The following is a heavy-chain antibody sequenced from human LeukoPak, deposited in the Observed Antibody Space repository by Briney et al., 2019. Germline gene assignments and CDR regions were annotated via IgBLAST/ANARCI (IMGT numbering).Heavy chain of an antibody. CDR3: ARDLRTNGAGFDY. CDR2: INPNSGGT. Sequence: GASVKVSCKASGYTFTGYYMHWVRQAPGQGLEWMGWINPNSGGTNYAQKFQGRVTTTRDTSISTAYMELSRLRSDDTAVYYCARDLRTNGAGFDYWGQGTLVTVSS. D-gene: IGHD2-8*01. CDR1: GYTFTGYY. V-gene: IGHV1-2*02. J-gene: IGHJ4*02.